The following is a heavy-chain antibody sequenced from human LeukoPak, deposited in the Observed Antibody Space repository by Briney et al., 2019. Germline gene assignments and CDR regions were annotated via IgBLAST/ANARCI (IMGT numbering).Heavy chain of an antibody. D-gene: IGHD3-10*01. V-gene: IGHV1-24*01. Sequence: ASVKVSCKVSGYTLTELSMHWVRQAPGKGLEWMGGFDPEDGETIYAQKFQGRVTMTEDTSTDTAYMELSSLRSEDTAVYYCAISSSAAGSDAFDIRGQGTMVTVSS. J-gene: IGHJ3*02. CDR1: GYTLTELS. CDR2: FDPEDGET. CDR3: AISSSAAGSDAFDI.